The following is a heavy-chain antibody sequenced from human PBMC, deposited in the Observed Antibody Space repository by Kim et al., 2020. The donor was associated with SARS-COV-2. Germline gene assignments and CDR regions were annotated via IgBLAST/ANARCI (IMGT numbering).Heavy chain of an antibody. CDR2: GRT. D-gene: IGHD6-19*01. J-gene: IGHJ4*02. CDR3: ARLLSSGWD. V-gene: IGHV4-39*01. Sequence: GRTYYNPSLKSRVTISVDTSKNQCSLKLISVTAADTAVYYCARLLSSGWDWGQGTLVTVSS.